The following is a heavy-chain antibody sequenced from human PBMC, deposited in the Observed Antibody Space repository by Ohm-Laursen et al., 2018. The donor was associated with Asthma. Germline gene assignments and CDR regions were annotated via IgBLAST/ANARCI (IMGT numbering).Heavy chain of an antibody. Sequence: SLRLSCAASGFTFVSYGMNWVRQAPGKGLEWVAVGGSYYDGGLKYYADSVNGRFTVSRDDSKNTLYLQMNSLRPDDTAVYYCARDVMEWYLPAFDFWGQGTLVTVSS. CDR1: GFTFVSYG. J-gene: IGHJ4*02. D-gene: IGHD3-3*01. CDR2: GGSYYDGGLK. CDR3: ARDVMEWYLPAFDF. V-gene: IGHV3-30-3*01.